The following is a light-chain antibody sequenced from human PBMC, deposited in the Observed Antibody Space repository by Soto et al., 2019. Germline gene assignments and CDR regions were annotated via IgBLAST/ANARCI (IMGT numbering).Light chain of an antibody. CDR3: QQFNAYPLT. CDR2: GAS. J-gene: IGKJ4*01. CDR1: QGISDY. V-gene: IGKV1-9*01. Sequence: DIQLTQSPSFLSASVGDRVTISCRASQGISDYLAWYQQKPGKAPKLLIYGASTLQSGVPSRFSDSASGTEFTLTISSLQPEDFATCFCQQFNAYPLTFGGGTKLEIK.